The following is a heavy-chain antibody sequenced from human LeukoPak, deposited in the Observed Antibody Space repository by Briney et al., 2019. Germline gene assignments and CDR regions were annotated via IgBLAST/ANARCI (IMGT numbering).Heavy chain of an antibody. Sequence: GGSLRLSCAASGFTLSSYAMHWVRQAPGKGLEWVAVISYDGSNKYYADSVKGRYTISRDNSKNTLYLQMNSLRAEDTAVYYCARGSYYDSSGYYSNWGQGTLVTVSS. CDR1: GFTLSSYA. V-gene: IGHV3-30-3*01. CDR3: ARGSYYDSSGYYSN. D-gene: IGHD3-22*01. J-gene: IGHJ4*02. CDR2: ISYDGSNK.